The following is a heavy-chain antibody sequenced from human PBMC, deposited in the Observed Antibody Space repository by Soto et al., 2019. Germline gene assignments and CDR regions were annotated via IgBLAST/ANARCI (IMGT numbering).Heavy chain of an antibody. CDR2: IAYDGSNK. Sequence: QVQLVASGGGVVQPGRSLRLSCAASGFTFSSYAMLWVRQAPGQGLEWVAVIAYDGSNKYYADSVQGRFTISRDNSKKTMYLQMNSLRAEDTAVYYCAREEGYYDSSGYALGYFDYWGQGTLVTVSS. J-gene: IGHJ4*02. V-gene: IGHV3-30-3*01. CDR3: AREEGYYDSSGYALGYFDY. CDR1: GFTFSSYA. D-gene: IGHD3-22*01.